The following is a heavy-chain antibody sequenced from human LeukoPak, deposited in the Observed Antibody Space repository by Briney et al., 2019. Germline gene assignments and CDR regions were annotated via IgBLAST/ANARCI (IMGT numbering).Heavy chain of an antibody. Sequence: PSETLSLTCAVYGGAFSGYYWSWIFQPPGKELEWIGEINHSGDTKYNPSLKSRVSMSVDVSKAQFSLKLTSLTAADTAVYYCARGSRNYNNYEGADYWGQGTLVTVSS. CDR3: ARGSRNYNNYEGADY. V-gene: IGHV4-34*01. CDR2: INHSGDT. D-gene: IGHD4-11*01. CDR1: GGAFSGYY. J-gene: IGHJ4*02.